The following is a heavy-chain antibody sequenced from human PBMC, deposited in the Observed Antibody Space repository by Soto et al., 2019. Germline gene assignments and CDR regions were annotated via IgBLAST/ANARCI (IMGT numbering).Heavy chain of an antibody. CDR2: VYYNENT. CDR1: GGSMSSFTYY. V-gene: IGHV4-39*01. Sequence: PSETLSLTCSVSGGSMSSFTYYWGWLRQPPGKGLERIGTVYYNENTYYNPSLKSRVTITVDTAKNQFSLNLRSVTAADTAMYFCARRERYYGSPGWFDPWGPGTLGTVSS. J-gene: IGHJ5*02. CDR3: ARRERYYGSPGWFDP. D-gene: IGHD3-10*01.